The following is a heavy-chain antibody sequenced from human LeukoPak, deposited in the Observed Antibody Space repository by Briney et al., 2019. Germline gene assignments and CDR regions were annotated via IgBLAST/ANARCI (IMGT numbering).Heavy chain of an antibody. Sequence: GESLKISCKGSDYFVTHHWIGWVRPMPGKGLEWMGIIYPGNSDTKYSPSFQGQVTMSVDRSISTAYLQWSSLKASDTAMYYCAYSGTYYNPPFQYWGQGTLVTVSS. CDR3: AYSGTYYNPPFQY. V-gene: IGHV5-51*01. CDR2: IYPGNSDT. CDR1: DYFVTHHW. D-gene: IGHD3-10*01. J-gene: IGHJ4*02.